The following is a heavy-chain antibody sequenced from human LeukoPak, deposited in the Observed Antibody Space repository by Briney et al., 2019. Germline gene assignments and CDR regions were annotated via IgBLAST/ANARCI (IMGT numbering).Heavy chain of an antibody. Sequence: GGSLRLSCTASGFIFSNYWMTWVRQAPGKGLEWVAQINQDGSKEYYIDSVKARFSISRGNARNSLSLQMNSLRAEDTAVYYCVRDGGVSGYDLLDYWGQGTLVTVSS. J-gene: IGHJ4*02. V-gene: IGHV3-7*01. D-gene: IGHD5-12*01. CDR3: VRDGGVSGYDLLDY. CDR1: GFIFSNYW. CDR2: INQDGSKE.